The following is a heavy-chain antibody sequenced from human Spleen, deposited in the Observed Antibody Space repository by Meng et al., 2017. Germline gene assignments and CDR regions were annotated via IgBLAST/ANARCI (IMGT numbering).Heavy chain of an antibody. Sequence: ASVKVSCKASGDTFTSYGISWVRQAPGQGLEWMGWISAYNGNTNYAQKFQGRVTMTTDTSTSTAYMEVKSLRSDDTAVYYCARGFPTYDYVSGCPPGDVWGQGTTVTVSS. CDR1: GDTFTSYG. D-gene: IGHD3-16*01. J-gene: IGHJ6*02. CDR3: ARGFPTYDYVSGCPPGDV. V-gene: IGHV1-18*01. CDR2: ISAYNGNT.